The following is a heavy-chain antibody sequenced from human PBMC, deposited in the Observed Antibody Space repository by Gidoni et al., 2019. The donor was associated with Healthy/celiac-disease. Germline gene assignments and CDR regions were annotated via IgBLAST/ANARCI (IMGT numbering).Heavy chain of an antibody. J-gene: IGHJ6*02. V-gene: IGHV4-31*03. CDR3: ARELDDGMDV. D-gene: IGHD2-2*03. Sequence: QVQLQASGPGLVMPSQTLSLTCPVPAGSISSGGYYWSWIRQNPGKGLEWIGYLYYSGSTYYNPSLKSRVTISVDTSKNQFSRKLSSVTAADTAVYYCARELDDGMDVWGQGTTVTVSS. CDR1: AGSISSGGYY. CDR2: LYYSGST.